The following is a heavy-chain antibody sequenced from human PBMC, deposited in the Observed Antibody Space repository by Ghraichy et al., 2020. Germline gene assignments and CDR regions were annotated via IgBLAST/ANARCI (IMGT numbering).Heavy chain of an antibody. CDR1: GGSIRSSTYY. CDR2: IYFSGST. J-gene: IGHJ4*02. CDR3: ARHEDFGVLKTPFDS. V-gene: IGHV4-39*01. Sequence: SETLSLTCTVSGGSIRSSTYYWGWIRQPPGKGLEWMGSIYFSGSTYYNPSLKSRLTLSVDTSKSQLSLNLTSVTAADTAVYFCARHEDFGVLKTPFDSWGQGTLVTVSS. D-gene: IGHD3-3*01.